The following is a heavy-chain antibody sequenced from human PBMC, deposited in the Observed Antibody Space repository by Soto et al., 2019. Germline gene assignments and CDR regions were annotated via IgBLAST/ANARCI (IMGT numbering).Heavy chain of an antibody. CDR2: ISSNGGST. V-gene: IGHV3-64D*06. J-gene: IGHJ3*02. Sequence: EVQLVESGGGLVQPGGSLRLSCSAPGFTFSSYAMHWVRQAPGKGLEYVSAISSNGGSTYYADSVKGRFTISRDNSKNTMYLQMSSLRAEDVAVCYCVNQDGYSYAFAIWGQGTMVTVSS. CDR3: VNQDGYSYAFAI. CDR1: GFTFSSYA. D-gene: IGHD5-18*01.